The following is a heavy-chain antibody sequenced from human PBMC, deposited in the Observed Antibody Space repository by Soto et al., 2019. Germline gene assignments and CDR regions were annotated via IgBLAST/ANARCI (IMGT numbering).Heavy chain of an antibody. Sequence: GGSLRLSCAASGFTFSTYAMGWVRQAPGKGLEWVSLISNGGDTTYYADPVKGRFTISRDNPKNTLYLQVNSLRAEDTAVYYCATQDFRGPTGTTWGQGTLVTVSS. D-gene: IGHD1-1*01. J-gene: IGHJ4*02. CDR1: GFTFSTYA. CDR3: ATQDFRGPTGTT. V-gene: IGHV3-23*01. CDR2: ISNGGDTT.